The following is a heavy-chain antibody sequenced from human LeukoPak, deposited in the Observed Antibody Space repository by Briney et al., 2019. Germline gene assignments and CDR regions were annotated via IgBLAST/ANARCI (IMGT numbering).Heavy chain of an antibody. CDR3: ARGISSGYGN. D-gene: IGHD6-25*01. Sequence: EASVKVSCKASGYTFTDYYIHWARQAPGQGLEFMGWINPNSGGTNYAQRFQGRVTMTRDTSILTSYMELTRLTSDDTAEYYCARGISSGYGNWGQGTLVTVSS. J-gene: IGHJ4*02. CDR2: INPNSGGT. V-gene: IGHV1-2*02. CDR1: GYTFTDYY.